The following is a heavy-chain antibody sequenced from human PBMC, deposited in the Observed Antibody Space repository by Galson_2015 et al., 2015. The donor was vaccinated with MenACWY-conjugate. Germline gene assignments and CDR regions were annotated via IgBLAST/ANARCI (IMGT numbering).Heavy chain of an antibody. CDR3: ARERRIGGVFFDR. Sequence: SLRLSCAASGFTFSNFLMSCGRQAPGEELVWVVGIMYDGSEKYLVYSVKGRFTISRDNTKNSLLLQMNSMGAEDTAVYYCARERRIGGVFFDRWGQGTLVTVSS. J-gene: IGHJ4*02. V-gene: IGHV3-7*01. D-gene: IGHD3-16*01. CDR2: IMYDGSEK. CDR1: GFTFSNFL.